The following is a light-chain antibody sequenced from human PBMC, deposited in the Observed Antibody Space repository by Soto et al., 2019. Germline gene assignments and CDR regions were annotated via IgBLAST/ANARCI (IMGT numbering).Light chain of an antibody. J-gene: IGKJ4*01. CDR2: DVS. V-gene: IGKV3-11*01. CDR3: QQRSDWPLT. Sequence: EIVLTQSPATLSLSPGERATLSCRASQSISTYLAWYQQKPGQAPRLLIYDVSNRATGIPARFSGSGSGTDFTLTISSLEPEDFAIYYCQQRSDWPLTLGGGTKVEIK. CDR1: QSISTY.